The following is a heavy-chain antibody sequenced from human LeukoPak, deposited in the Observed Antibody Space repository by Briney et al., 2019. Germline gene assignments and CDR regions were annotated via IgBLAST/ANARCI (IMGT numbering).Heavy chain of an antibody. CDR2: IYYSGST. CDR3: ARHGSYDSSGYYLGIFDY. CDR1: GGSISSYY. D-gene: IGHD3-22*01. J-gene: IGHJ4*02. Sequence: SETLSLTCTGSGGSISSYYWSWIRQPPGKGLEWIGYIYYSGSTNYNPSLKSRVTISVDTSKNQFSLKLSSVTAADTAVYYCARHGSYDSSGYYLGIFDYWGQGTLVTVSP. V-gene: IGHV4-59*08.